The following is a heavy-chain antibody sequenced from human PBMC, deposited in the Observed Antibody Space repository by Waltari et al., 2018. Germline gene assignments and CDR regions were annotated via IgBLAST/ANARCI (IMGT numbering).Heavy chain of an antibody. Sequence: QVQLVQSGAEVKKPGSSVKVSCKASGGTFSSYAISWVRQAPGPGLEWMGGIIPIFGTANYAQKFQGRVTITADKSTSTAYMELSSLRSEDTAVYYCARKRDGAVVAARNDYYYYYMDVWGKGTTVTVSS. CDR2: IIPIFGTA. J-gene: IGHJ6*03. CDR1: GGTFSSYA. D-gene: IGHD2-15*01. V-gene: IGHV1-69*14. CDR3: ARKRDGAVVAARNDYYYYYMDV.